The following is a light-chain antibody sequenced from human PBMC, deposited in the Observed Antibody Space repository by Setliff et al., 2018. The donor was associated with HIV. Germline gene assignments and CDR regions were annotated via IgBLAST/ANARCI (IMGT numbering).Light chain of an antibody. CDR3: ASYRPNDLGV. CDR2: DVS. Sequence: VLIQPASVSGSPGQSVTVSCTGTSSDVGSYDFVSWYQQLPGKAPKLLIYDVSDRPSGVSHRFSGSKSGNTASLTISGLQSEDEADYYCASYRPNDLGVFGTGTRAPS. V-gene: IGLV2-14*03. CDR1: SSDVGSYDF. J-gene: IGLJ1*01.